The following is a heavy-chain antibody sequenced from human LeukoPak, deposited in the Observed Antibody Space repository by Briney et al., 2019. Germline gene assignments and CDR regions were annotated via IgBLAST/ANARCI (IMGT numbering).Heavy chain of an antibody. CDR2: ISSSSSYI. CDR3: ARSFLGYYGSGSQPLDV. D-gene: IGHD3-10*01. CDR1: GFTFSSYS. V-gene: IGHV3-21*01. Sequence: PGGSLRLSCAASGFTFSSYSMNWVRQAPGKGLEWVSSISSSSSYIYYADSVKGRFTISRDNAKNSLYLQMNSLRAEDTAVYYCARSFLGYYGSGSQPLDVWGQGTTVTVSS. J-gene: IGHJ6*02.